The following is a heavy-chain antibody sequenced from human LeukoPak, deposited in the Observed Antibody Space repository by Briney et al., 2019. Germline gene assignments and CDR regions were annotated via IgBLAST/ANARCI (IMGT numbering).Heavy chain of an antibody. J-gene: IGHJ4*02. CDR1: GYTLTNHY. CDR3: ARDPVWYCSSTSCYGRPDSGDY. Sequence: ASVKVSCKASGYTLTNHYMHWVRQAPGQGLEWMGIVNPSGDSTSYAQKFQGRVTMTTDTSTSTAYMELRSLRSDDTAVYYCARDPVWYCSSTSCYGRPDSGDYWGQGTLVTVSS. V-gene: IGHV1-46*01. D-gene: IGHD2-2*01. CDR2: VNPSGDST.